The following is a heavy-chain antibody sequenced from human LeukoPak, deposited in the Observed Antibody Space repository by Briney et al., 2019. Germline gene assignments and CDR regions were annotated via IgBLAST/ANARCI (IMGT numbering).Heavy chain of an antibody. J-gene: IGHJ5*02. CDR1: GGSISSSNYY. CDR3: ARDRGITTARGVPSWFDP. CDR2: IYTTGSP. V-gene: IGHV4-61*02. D-gene: IGHD3-10*01. Sequence: SETLSLTCTVSGGSISSSNYYWTWIRQPAGKGLEWIGRIYTTGSPSYSPSLKSRVTISVDTSTNQFSLKLTSVSAADTAVYYCARDRGITTARGVPSWFDPWGQGTLVPVSS.